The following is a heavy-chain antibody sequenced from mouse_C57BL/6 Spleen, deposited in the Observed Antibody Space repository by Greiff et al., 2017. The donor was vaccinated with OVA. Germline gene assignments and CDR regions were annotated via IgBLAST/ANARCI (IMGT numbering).Heavy chain of an antibody. D-gene: IGHD1-1*01. V-gene: IGHV5-17*01. CDR2: ISSGSSTI. Sequence: EVKLVESGGGLVKPGGSLKLSCAASGFTFSDYGMHWVRQAPEKGLEWVAYISSGSSTIYYADTVKGRFTISRDNAKNTLFLQMTSLRSEDTAMYYCARHDYGSRVAWFAYWGQGTLVTVSA. J-gene: IGHJ3*01. CDR3: ARHDYGSRVAWFAY. CDR1: GFTFSDYG.